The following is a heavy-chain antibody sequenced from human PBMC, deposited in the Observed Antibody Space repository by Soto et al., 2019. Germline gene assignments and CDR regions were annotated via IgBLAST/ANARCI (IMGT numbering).Heavy chain of an antibody. Sequence: QVQLQESGPGLVKPSETLSLTCNVSGVSISSYYWSWIRQPPGEGLEWIGYMYSSGSPNYNPSLKSRVTISVDTSQNHFSLKLNSVTAADTAVYYCARGHSSSWFFDSWGPGTLVTVSS. CDR2: MYSSGSP. D-gene: IGHD6-13*01. CDR1: GVSISSYY. V-gene: IGHV4-59*01. J-gene: IGHJ4*02. CDR3: ARGHSSSWFFDS.